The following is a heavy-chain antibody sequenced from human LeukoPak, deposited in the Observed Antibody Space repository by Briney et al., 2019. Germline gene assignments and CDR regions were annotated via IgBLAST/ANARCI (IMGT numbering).Heavy chain of an antibody. CDR1: GFTFSNAW. D-gene: IGHD2-15*01. V-gene: IGHV4-59*01. CDR2: IYYSGST. CDR3: AREVRFCTGDTCYRWFDP. J-gene: IGHJ5*02. Sequence: PGGSLRLSCAASGFTFSNAWMTWVRQAPGKGLEWIGSIYYSGSTYYNPSLNSRVTISVDTSKNQFSLKLSSVTAADTAVYYCAREVRFCTGDTCYRWFDPWGQGTLVTVSS.